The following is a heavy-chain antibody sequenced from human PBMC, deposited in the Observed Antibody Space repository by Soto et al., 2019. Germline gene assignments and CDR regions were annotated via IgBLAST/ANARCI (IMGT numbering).Heavy chain of an antibody. D-gene: IGHD3-3*01. Sequence: PLGSLRISCAASRFTFSSYSMNWVRQSPGKWLEWVSSISSSRSYIYYADSVKGRFTISRDNAKNSLYLQMNSLRAEDTAVYYCARELRFLEWSQTYWGQGTLVTVSS. CDR3: ARELRFLEWSQTY. CDR1: RFTFSSYS. J-gene: IGHJ4*02. V-gene: IGHV3-21*01. CDR2: ISSSRSYI.